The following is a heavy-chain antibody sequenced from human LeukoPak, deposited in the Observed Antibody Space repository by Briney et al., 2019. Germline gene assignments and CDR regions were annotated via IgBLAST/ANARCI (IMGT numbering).Heavy chain of an antibody. V-gene: IGHV4-39*07. CDR3: ARDTDYSAGWYDN. CDR1: GGSISSSSYY. CDR2: INHSGST. J-gene: IGHJ5*02. Sequence: SETLSLTCTVSGGSISSSSYYWGWIRQPPGKGLEWIGEINHSGSTNYNPSLKSRVTISLDTSTNQFSLWLSSVTAADTAVYFCARDTDYSAGWYDNWGQGTLVTVSS. D-gene: IGHD4/OR15-4a*01.